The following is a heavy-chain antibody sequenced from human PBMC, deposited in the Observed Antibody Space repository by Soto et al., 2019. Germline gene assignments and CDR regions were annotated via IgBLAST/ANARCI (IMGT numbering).Heavy chain of an antibody. CDR2: IYYSGST. CDR3: ARWAAAGTLDF. V-gene: IGHV4-61*01. CDR1: GGSVSSGSYY. J-gene: IGHJ4*02. D-gene: IGHD6-13*01. Sequence: PSETLSLTCTVSGGSVSSGSYYWSWIRQPPGKGLEWIGHIYYSGSTNYNPSLKSPVTISVDTSKNQFSLKLSSVTAADTAVYYCARWAAAGTLDFWGQGTLVTVSS.